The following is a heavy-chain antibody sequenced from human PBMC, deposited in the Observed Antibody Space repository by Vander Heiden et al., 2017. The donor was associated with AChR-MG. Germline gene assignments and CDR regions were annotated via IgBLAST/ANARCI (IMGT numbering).Heavy chain of an antibody. V-gene: IGHV4-59*11. CDR3: ARVGDVLTGYYPYYFDS. Sequence: QVHLQESGPGLVKPSETLSLTCTVSSGSIRSHSWTWVRQPPGKGLEWIGHIYYSGSSTYNPSLKSRVTISVDTSKNQFSLKLSSVTAADTALYYCARVGDVLTGYYPYYFDSWGQGTLVTVSS. D-gene: IGHD3-9*01. CDR2: IYYSGSS. J-gene: IGHJ4*02. CDR1: SGSIRSHS.